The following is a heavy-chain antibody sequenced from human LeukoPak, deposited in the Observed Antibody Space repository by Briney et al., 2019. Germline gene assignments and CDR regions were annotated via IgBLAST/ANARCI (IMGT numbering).Heavy chain of an antibody. J-gene: IGHJ4*02. CDR3: ASYQQWLVKGTFDY. D-gene: IGHD6-19*01. V-gene: IGHV1-69*13. Sequence: ASVKVSCKASGYIFTGYYMHWVRQAPGQGLEWMGGIIPIFGTANYAQKFQGRVTITADESTSTAYMELSSLRSEDTAVYYCASYQQWLVKGTFDYWGQGTLVTVSS. CDR1: GYIFTGYY. CDR2: IIPIFGTA.